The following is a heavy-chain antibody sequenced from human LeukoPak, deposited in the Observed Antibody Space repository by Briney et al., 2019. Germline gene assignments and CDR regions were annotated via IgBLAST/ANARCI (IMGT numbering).Heavy chain of an antibody. Sequence: SETLSLTCAVYGGSFSGYYWSWIRQPPGKGLEWMGEINHSGSTNYNPSLKRRATISVDTTKNQFSLKLSSVTAADTAVYYCARGSLSQYSSGWYSRFDPWGQGTLVTVAS. CDR1: GGSFSGYY. CDR2: INHSGST. D-gene: IGHD6-19*01. V-gene: IGHV4-34*01. J-gene: IGHJ5*02. CDR3: ARGSLSQYSSGWYSRFDP.